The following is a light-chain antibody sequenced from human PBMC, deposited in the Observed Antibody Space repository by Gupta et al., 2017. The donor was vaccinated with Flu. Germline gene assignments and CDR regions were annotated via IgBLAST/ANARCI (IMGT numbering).Light chain of an antibody. Sequence: DVVMIQSPLSLPVTLGQPASISCGSSQSLVYSDGNTYLNWFHQRPGQSPRRLIYRVSNRDSGVPDRFSGSGSGTDFTLKISRVEAEDLGIYFCMQGTHWPPSFGQGTKLEIK. CDR2: RVS. J-gene: IGKJ2*03. CDR1: QSLVYSDGNTY. CDR3: MQGTHWPPS. V-gene: IGKV2-30*01.